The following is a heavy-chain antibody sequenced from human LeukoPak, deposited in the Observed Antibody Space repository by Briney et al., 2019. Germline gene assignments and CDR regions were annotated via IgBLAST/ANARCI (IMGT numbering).Heavy chain of an antibody. D-gene: IGHD4-17*01. Sequence: SETLSLTCTVYGGSFSGYYWSWIRQPPGKGLEWIGEINHSGSTNYNPSLKSRVTISVDTSKNQFSLKLSSVTAADTAVYYCARNPLEGYGWFDPWGQGTLVTVSS. CDR3: ARNPLEGYGWFDP. V-gene: IGHV4-34*01. CDR2: INHSGST. CDR1: GGSFSGYY. J-gene: IGHJ5*02.